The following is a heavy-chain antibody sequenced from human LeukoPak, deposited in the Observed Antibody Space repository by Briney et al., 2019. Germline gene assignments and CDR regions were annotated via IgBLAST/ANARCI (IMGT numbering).Heavy chain of an antibody. V-gene: IGHV4-30-2*01. Sequence: PSQTLSLTCAVSGGSISSGGYSWSWIRQPPGKGLEWIGYIYHSGSTNYNPSLKSRVTISVDTSKNQFSLKLTSVTAADTAVYYCATLGEYYDSSGYYYNWGQGTLVTVSS. D-gene: IGHD3-22*01. CDR1: GGSISSGGYS. CDR3: ATLGEYYDSSGYYYN. J-gene: IGHJ4*02. CDR2: IYHSGST.